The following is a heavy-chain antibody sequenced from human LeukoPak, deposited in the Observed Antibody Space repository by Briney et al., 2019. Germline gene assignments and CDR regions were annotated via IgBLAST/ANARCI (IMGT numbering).Heavy chain of an antibody. CDR1: GGSFNGYY. CDR3: ARGQLRLSN. J-gene: IGHJ4*02. D-gene: IGHD6-25*01. V-gene: IGHV4-34*01. Sequence: PSETLSLTCAVYGGSFNGYYWTWIPQPPGKGLEWIGEINHSGSTDYNPSLKSRVTISVDTSKNQFSLTLTSVTAADTAVYYCARGQLRLSNWGQGSLVIVSS. CDR2: INHSGST.